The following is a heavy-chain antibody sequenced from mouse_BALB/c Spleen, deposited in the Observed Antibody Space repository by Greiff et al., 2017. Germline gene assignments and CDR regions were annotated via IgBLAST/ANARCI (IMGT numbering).Heavy chain of an antibody. J-gene: IGHJ4*01. D-gene: IGHD1-2*01. CDR3: ARDYGYEGAMDY. CDR1: GYSITSDYA. CDR2: ISYSGST. V-gene: IGHV3-2*02. Sequence: EVQGVESGPGLVKPSQSLSLTCTVTGYSITSDYAWNWIRQFPGNKLEWMGYISYSGSTSYNPSLKSRISITRDTSKNQFFLQLNSVTTEDTATDYCARDYGYEGAMDYWGQGTSVTVSS.